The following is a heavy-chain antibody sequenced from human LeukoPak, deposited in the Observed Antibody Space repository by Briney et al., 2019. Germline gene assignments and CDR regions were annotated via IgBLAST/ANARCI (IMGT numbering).Heavy chain of an antibody. V-gene: IGHV3-64*01. CDR3: ARGDSGSHLDY. CDR1: GFTFSSYA. D-gene: IGHD1-26*01. J-gene: IGHJ4*02. Sequence: GGSLRLSCVASGFTFSSYAMHWVRQAPGNGLEYVSAISNNGGSTYYANSVKGRFTISRDNSKNTLSLQMGSLRAEDEAVYYCARGDSGSHLDYWGQGSLVTVSS. CDR2: ISNNGGST.